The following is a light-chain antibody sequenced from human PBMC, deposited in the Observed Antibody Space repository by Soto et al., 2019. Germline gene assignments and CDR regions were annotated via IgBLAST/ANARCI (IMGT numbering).Light chain of an antibody. V-gene: IGLV4-60*02. Sequence: QSVLTQASSASASLGSSVKLTCILSSGHSTYIIAWHQQQPGKAPRFLMTLDRSGSYNRGSGVPDRFSGSSSGADRYLTISNLQFEDEGDYYCETWYSNTHKVFGGGTKLTVL. J-gene: IGLJ3*02. CDR1: SGHSTYI. CDR3: ETWYSNTHKV. CDR2: LDRSGSY.